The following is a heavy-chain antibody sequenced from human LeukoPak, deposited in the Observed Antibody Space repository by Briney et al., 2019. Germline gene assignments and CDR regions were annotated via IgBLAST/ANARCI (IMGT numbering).Heavy chain of an antibody. CDR1: GYTFTGYY. CDR2: INPNSGGT. D-gene: IGHD5-12*01. J-gene: IGHJ6*02. Sequence: GASVKVSCKASGYTFTGYYMHWVRQAPGQGLEWMGWINPNSGGTNYAQKFQGRVTMTRDTSISTAYMELSRLRSDDTAVYYCAREGNFGYRESMDVWGQGTTVTVSS. CDR3: AREGNFGYRESMDV. V-gene: IGHV1-2*02.